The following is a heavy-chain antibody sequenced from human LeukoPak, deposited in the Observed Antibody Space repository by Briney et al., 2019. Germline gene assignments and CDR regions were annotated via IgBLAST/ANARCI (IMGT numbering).Heavy chain of an antibody. V-gene: IGHV3-23*01. CDR2: ISPSGGST. J-gene: IGHJ4*02. CDR3: AKGTSCGGDCYTFFDY. CDR1: GFTSSTYS. Sequence: GGSLRLSCAASGFTSSTYSMNSVRQAPGKGLEWVTSISPSGGSTYYADSVKGRFTISRDNYKNMLFLQMNSLRAEDTALYYCAKGTSCGGDCYTFFDYWGQGILVTVSS. D-gene: IGHD2-21*02.